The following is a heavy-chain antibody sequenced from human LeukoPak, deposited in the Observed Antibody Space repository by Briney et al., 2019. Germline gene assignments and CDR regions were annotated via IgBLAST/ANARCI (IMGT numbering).Heavy chain of an antibody. J-gene: IGHJ4*03. CDR1: GGSFSRYY. CDR2: INHRGDT. D-gene: IGHD1-1*01. CDR3: ARGPTISETGYFDY. Sequence: SEALSLTCAVYGGSFSRYYWSWIRQSPGKGLEWIAEINHRGDTNYNPSVKSRVTISVDTSKNQFSLKVTSLTAADTAVYFCARGPTISETGYFDYWGQGTLSPSPQ. V-gene: IGHV4-34*01.